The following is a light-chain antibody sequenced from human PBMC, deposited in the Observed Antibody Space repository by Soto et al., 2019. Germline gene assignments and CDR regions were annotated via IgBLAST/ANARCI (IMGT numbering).Light chain of an antibody. CDR2: AVS. V-gene: IGLV2-14*03. Sequence: QSVLTQPASVSGSPGQSITISCTGTSSDVGDHNSVSWYQQQPGKAPKLMIYAVSNRPSGVSNRFSGSKSGNTASLTISGLQAEDEADYYCGSYTTSITVIFGGGTKVTVL. CDR1: SSDVGDHNS. CDR3: GSYTTSITVI. J-gene: IGLJ2*01.